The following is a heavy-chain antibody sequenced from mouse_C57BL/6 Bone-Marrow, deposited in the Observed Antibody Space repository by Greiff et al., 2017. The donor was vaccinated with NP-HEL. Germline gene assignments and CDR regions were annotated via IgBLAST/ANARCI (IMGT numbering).Heavy chain of an antibody. CDR3: ARRGLRLAMDY. CDR2: IYPRSGNT. D-gene: IGHD2-4*01. V-gene: IGHV1-81*01. CDR1: GYTFTSYG. Sequence: QVQLQQSGAELARPGASVKLSCKASGYTFTSYGISWVKQRTGQGLEWIGEIYPRSGNTYYNEKFKGKATLTADKSSSTAYMELSSLTSEDSAVYFCARRGLRLAMDYGGQGTSVTVSA. J-gene: IGHJ4*01.